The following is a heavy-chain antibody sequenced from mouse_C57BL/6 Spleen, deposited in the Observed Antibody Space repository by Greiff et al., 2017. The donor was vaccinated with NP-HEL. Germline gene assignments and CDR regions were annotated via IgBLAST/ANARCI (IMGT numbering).Heavy chain of an antibody. CDR2: IYPRSGNT. CDR3: AGGDGYPLDY. CDR1: GYTFTSYG. V-gene: IGHV1-81*01. J-gene: IGHJ2*01. Sequence: VKLMESGAELARPGASVKLSCKASGYTFTSYGISWVKQRTGQGLEWIGEIYPRSGNTYYNEKFKGKATLTADKSSSTAYMELRSLTSEDSAVYFCAGGDGYPLDYWGQGTTLTVSS. D-gene: IGHD2-3*01.